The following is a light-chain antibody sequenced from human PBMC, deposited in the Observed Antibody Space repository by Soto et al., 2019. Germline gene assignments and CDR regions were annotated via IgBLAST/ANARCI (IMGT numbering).Light chain of an antibody. Sequence: QSVLTQPASVSGSPGQSITISCTGTSSDVGFYNLVAWYQHHTGRAPKLMIYEVTKRPSGVSDRFSASKSGNTASLTISGLQAEDEANYYCCSYAGSSRLVLFGGGTKLTVL. CDR3: CSYAGSSRLVL. J-gene: IGLJ2*01. CDR1: SSDVGFYNL. V-gene: IGLV2-23*02. CDR2: EVT.